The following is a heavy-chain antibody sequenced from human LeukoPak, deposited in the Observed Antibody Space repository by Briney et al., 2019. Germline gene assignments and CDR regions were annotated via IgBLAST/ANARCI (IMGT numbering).Heavy chain of an antibody. CDR2: IRSKDYGGTT. V-gene: IGHV3-49*04. Sequence: GGSLRLSCTASGFTFGDYAMSWVRQAPGKGLEWITFIRSKDYGGTTEYAASVKGRFTISRDDSKSIAYLQMNSLKTEDTAIYYCTSSTAPAGTGGWFDPWGQGTLVTVSS. J-gene: IGHJ5*02. CDR1: GFTFGDYA. CDR3: TSSTAPAGTGGWFDP. D-gene: IGHD6-13*01.